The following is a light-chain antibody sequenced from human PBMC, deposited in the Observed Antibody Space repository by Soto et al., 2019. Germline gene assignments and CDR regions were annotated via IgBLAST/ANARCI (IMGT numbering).Light chain of an antibody. CDR1: SSNIGSNY. CDR3: AAWDDSLKV. Sequence: QSVLTQPPSASGTPGQRVTISCSGSSSNIGSNYVYWYQQLPGTAPKLLIYRNNQRPSGVPGRFSGSKSGTSASLAISGLRSEDEADYYCAAWDDSLKVFGTGTKVTVL. J-gene: IGLJ1*01. V-gene: IGLV1-47*01. CDR2: RNN.